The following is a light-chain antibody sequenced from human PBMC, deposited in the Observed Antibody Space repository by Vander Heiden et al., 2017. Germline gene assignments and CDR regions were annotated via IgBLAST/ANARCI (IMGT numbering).Light chain of an antibody. CDR1: QGGSSY. V-gene: IGKV3-11*01. CDR3: QQRGNWPRT. CDR2: DAS. J-gene: IGKJ1*01. Sequence: DIVLTQSPATLSFSPGERATLSCRPSQGGSSYLAWYQQKPGQAPRLLIYDASNRATGIPARFSGSGSGTDFTLTISSLEPEDFAVYYCQQRGNWPRTFGQGTKVEIK.